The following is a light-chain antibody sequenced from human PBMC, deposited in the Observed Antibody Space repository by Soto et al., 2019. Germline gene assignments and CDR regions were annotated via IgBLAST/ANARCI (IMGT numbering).Light chain of an antibody. V-gene: IGLV2-14*03. Sequence: QSALTQPASVSGSPGQSITISCTGTSSDVGGYNYVSWYQHHPGKAPKLMIYDVSNRPSGVSNRFSGSKSGNTASLTISGLQAEYEADYYCSSYTSSSTLLYVFGTGTKLTVL. CDR1: SSDVGGYNY. J-gene: IGLJ1*01. CDR3: SSYTSSSTLLYV. CDR2: DVS.